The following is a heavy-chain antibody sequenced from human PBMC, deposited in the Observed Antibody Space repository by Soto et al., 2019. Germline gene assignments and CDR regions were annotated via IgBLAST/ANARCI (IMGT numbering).Heavy chain of an antibody. CDR1: GFTFSSYG. CDR2: ISYDGSNK. Sequence: VGSLRLSCAASGFTFSSYGMHWVRQAPGNGLEWVAVISYDGSNKYYADSVKGRFTVSRDRSDKTVFLQMNSLRSEDTATYYCATKLREPGRPDYDYYPMDVWGRGTTVTVSS. D-gene: IGHD6-6*01. V-gene: IGHV3-30*03. CDR3: ATKLREPGRPDYDYYPMDV. J-gene: IGHJ6*02.